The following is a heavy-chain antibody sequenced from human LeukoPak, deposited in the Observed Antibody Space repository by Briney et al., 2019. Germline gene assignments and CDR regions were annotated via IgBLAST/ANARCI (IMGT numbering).Heavy chain of an antibody. D-gene: IGHD1-26*01. CDR3: ARDTYSNYFDY. J-gene: IGHJ4*02. CDR1: GGSISSGSYY. CDR2: IYTSGST. Sequence: SQTLSLTCTVSGGSISSGSYYWSWIRQPAGKGLEWIGRIYTSGSTNYNPSLKSRVTISVDTSKNQLSLKLSSVTAADTAVYYCARDTYSNYFDYWGQGTLVTVSS. V-gene: IGHV4-61*02.